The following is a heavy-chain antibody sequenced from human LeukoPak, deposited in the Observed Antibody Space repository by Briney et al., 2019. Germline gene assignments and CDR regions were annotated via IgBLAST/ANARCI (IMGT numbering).Heavy chain of an antibody. D-gene: IGHD3-22*01. Sequence: GGSLRLSCAASGFTFRNYVIHWVRQAPGKGLEWVAVTSSDLNVKLYADSVKGRFTISRDNSRSTLYLQMNSLRAEDTAVYYCARDGLSDSSGYYFDYWGQGTLVTVSS. CDR3: ARDGLSDSSGYYFDY. V-gene: IGHV3-30-3*01. CDR1: GFTFRNYV. J-gene: IGHJ4*02. CDR2: TSSDLNVK.